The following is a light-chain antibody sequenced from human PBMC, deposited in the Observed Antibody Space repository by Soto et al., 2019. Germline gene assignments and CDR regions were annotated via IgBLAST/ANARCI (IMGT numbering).Light chain of an antibody. CDR2: AAS. CDR3: QQSYITPYT. V-gene: IGKV1-39*01. Sequence: DLQMTQSPSSLSASVGDTVTITCRASQSISVHLNWYQQKGGKVPKLLIYAASNLYSGVPSRFSGRGSEKDFALTISSLQPEDFATYYCQQSYITPYTFGQGTRLEIK. CDR1: QSISVH. J-gene: IGKJ2*01.